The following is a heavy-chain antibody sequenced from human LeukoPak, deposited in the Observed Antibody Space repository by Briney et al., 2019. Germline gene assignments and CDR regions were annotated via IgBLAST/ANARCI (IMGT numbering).Heavy chain of an antibody. CDR3: ARDSAAPVIYYMDV. V-gene: IGHV3-48*03. Sequence: GGSLRLSCAASGFTFSDYELNWVRQAPGKGLEWISYISASGTTIYYADSVKGRFTTSRDNVKKSLFLQMNSLRAEDTAVYYCARDSAAPVIYYMDVWGNGTTVTISS. CDR1: GFTFSDYE. D-gene: IGHD6-13*01. J-gene: IGHJ6*03. CDR2: ISASGTTI.